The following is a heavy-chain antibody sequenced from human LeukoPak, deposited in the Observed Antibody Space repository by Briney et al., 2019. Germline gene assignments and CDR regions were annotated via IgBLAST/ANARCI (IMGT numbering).Heavy chain of an antibody. V-gene: IGHV3-7*01. CDR1: GFSFSNFW. CDR3: ARGGGSSP. J-gene: IGHJ5*02. D-gene: IGHD6-6*01. CDR2: IKPDGSAT. Sequence: GGSLRLTCAASGFSFSNFWMSWVRQAPGKGLEWVANIKPDGSATNYVDSVKGRFTISRDNAKNSLDLQMNSLRAEDTAVYYCARGGGSSPWPQGTLITVSS.